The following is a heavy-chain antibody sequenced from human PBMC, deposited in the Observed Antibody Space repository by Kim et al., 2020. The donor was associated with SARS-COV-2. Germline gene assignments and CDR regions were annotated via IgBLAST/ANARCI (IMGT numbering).Heavy chain of an antibody. D-gene: IGHD3-3*01. CDR3: ARGVIDFWSGYYYIDY. V-gene: IGHV4-34*01. CDR2: INHSGST. CDR1: GGSFSGYY. Sequence: SETLSLTCAVYGGSFSGYYWSWIRQPPGKGLEWIGEINHSGSTNYNPSLKSRVTISVDTSKNQFSLKLSSVTAADTAVYYCARGVIDFWSGYYYIDYWGQGTLVTVSS. J-gene: IGHJ4*02.